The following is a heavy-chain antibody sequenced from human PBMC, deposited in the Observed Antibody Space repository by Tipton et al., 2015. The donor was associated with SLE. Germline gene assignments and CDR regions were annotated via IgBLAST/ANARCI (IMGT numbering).Heavy chain of an antibody. CDR2: MWYDGPNK. Sequence: SLRLSCAASGFRFGSFDMHWVRQAPGKGLEWVAVMWYDGPNKYYADSVRGRFTISRDNSKNTLYLQMNSLRAEDTAVYYCAKDHVEYRYGSRYYYYGMDGWGQGTAVTVSS. CDR3: AKDHVEYRYGSRYYYYGMDG. CDR1: GFRFGSFD. J-gene: IGHJ6*02. V-gene: IGHV3-30*18. D-gene: IGHD5-18*01.